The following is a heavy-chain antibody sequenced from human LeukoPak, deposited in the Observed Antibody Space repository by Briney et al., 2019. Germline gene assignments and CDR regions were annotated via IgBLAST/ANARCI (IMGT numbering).Heavy chain of an antibody. CDR3: ARYSDSSGYYDY. V-gene: IGHV4-34*01. D-gene: IGHD3-22*01. J-gene: IGHJ4*02. CDR1: GFTFSNAW. CDR2: INHSGST. Sequence: GSLRLSCAASGFTFSNAWMSWVRQAPGKGLEWIGEINHSGSTNYNPSLKSRVTISVDTSKNQFSLKLNSVTAADTAVYYCARYSDSSGYYDYWGQGTLVTVSS.